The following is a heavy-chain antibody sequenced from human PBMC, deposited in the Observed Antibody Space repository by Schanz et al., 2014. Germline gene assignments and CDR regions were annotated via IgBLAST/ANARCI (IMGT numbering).Heavy chain of an antibody. CDR3: ASSGAGYSSSWDFAY. CDR2: IIPILGIA. D-gene: IGHD6-13*01. Sequence: QVQLVQSGAEVKKPGSPVKVSCKSSGGTFSSYAISWVRQAPGQGLEWMGRIIPILGIATYAQKFQGRVTITADKSTFTAYMDVSSLRSEDTAVYYCASSGAGYSSSWDFAYWGQGTLVTVSS. V-gene: IGHV1-69*02. J-gene: IGHJ4*02. CDR1: GGTFSSYA.